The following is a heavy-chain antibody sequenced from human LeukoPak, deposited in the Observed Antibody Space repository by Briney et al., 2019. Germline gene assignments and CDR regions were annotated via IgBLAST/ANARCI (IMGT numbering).Heavy chain of an antibody. J-gene: IGHJ3*02. V-gene: IGHV1-46*01. CDR1: GYTFTSYG. D-gene: IGHD1-26*01. CDR3: ARATGSQGADM. CDR2: INPSAGTT. Sequence: ASVKVSCKASGYTFTSYGISWVRQAPGQGLEWVGIINPSAGTTTYAQKFRGRVTIMSDTSTSTVYMELSSLRSDDTAVYYCARATGSQGADMWGPGTTVTVSS.